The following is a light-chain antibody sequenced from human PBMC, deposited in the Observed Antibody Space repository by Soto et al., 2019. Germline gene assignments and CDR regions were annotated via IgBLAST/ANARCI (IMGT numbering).Light chain of an antibody. CDR1: SSDVGGYNY. V-gene: IGLV2-14*01. J-gene: IGLJ2*01. CDR3: SSYTSDTTRDVV. CDR2: DVY. Sequence: QSALTQPASVSGSPGQSITISCTGTSSDVGGYNYVSWYQQHPGEAPKLMIYDVYNRPSGVSYRFSGSKSGNTASLTISGLQAEDEADYYCSSYTSDTTRDVVFGGGTKFTVL.